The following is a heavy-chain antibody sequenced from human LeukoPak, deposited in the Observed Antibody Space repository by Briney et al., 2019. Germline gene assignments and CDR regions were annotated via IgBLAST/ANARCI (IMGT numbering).Heavy chain of an antibody. CDR2: IYYSGST. CDR1: GGSISSGGYY. D-gene: IGHD1-26*01. V-gene: IGHV4-31*03. J-gene: IGHJ4*02. CDR3: ASRPKLGRPTFDY. Sequence: PSETLSLTCTVSGGSISSGGYYWSWIRQHPGKGLEWIGYIYYSGSTYYNPSLKSRVTISVDTSKNQFSLKLGSVTAADTAVYYCASRPKLGRPTFDYWGQGTLVTVSS.